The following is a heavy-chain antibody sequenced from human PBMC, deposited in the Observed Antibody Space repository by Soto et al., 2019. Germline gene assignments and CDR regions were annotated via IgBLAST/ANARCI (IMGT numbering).Heavy chain of an antibody. J-gene: IGHJ4*02. V-gene: IGHV3-23*01. D-gene: IGHD3-10*01. CDR1: GYTFSTYA. CDR3: AKRGTYYFDY. CDR2: INSGGGGT. Sequence: GGSLRLSCAASGYTFSTYAMSWVRQAPGKGLEWVSSINSGGGGTFYSDSVKGRFTISRDNSKNTLYLQINSLRAEDTAVYYCAKRGTYYFDYWGQGALVTVSS.